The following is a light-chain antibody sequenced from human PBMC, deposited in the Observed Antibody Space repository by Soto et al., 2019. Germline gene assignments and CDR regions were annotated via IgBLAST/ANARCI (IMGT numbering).Light chain of an antibody. Sequence: DIQMTQSPSSLSASVGDRVTVSCRASQSIGTFLHWYQQKPGKAPRVLIYAASSLQSGVPSRFSGSGSGADFTLTINSLQPEDVATYYCQQSYNTPITFGQGTRLEIK. J-gene: IGKJ5*01. CDR3: QQSYNTPIT. CDR1: QSIGTF. CDR2: AAS. V-gene: IGKV1-39*01.